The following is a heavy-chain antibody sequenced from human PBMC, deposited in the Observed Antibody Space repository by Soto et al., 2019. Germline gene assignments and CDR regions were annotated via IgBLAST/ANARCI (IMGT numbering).Heavy chain of an antibody. CDR2: IIPIFGTA. CDR3: ARDGGRHSGGIDY. CDR1: GGTFSSYS. D-gene: IGHD1-26*01. Sequence: QVQLVQSGAEVKKPGSSVKVSCKASGGTFSSYSINWVRQAPGQGLEWMGEIIPIFGTANYAQKFQGRVTITADESTSTAYMELSSLRAENTAVYYCARDGGRHSGGIDYWGQGTLVTVSS. J-gene: IGHJ4*02. V-gene: IGHV1-69*01.